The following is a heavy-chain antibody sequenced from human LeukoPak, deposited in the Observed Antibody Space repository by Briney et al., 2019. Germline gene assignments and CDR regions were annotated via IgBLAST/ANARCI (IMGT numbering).Heavy chain of an antibody. CDR2: GYSFT. CDR3: ARLPQWGVTGSWFDP. D-gene: IGHD2-21*02. V-gene: IGHV5-51*01. J-gene: IGHJ5*02. Sequence: GYSFTRYSPSYQGQVTISADKSISTAYLQWTSLKASDTAIYYCARLPQWGVTGSWFDPWGQGTLVTVSS.